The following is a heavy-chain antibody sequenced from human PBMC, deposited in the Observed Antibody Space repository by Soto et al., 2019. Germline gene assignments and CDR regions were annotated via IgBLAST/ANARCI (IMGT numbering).Heavy chain of an antibody. D-gene: IGHD3-10*01. Sequence: QVQLVQSGAEVKKPGASVKVSCKASGYTFTSYDINWVRQATGQGLEWMGWMNANSGNTGYAQKFQGRVTMTRNTSISTAYMELSSLRSEDMAVYYCARRGSPSYYYYYYLDVWGKGTTVTVSS. J-gene: IGHJ6*03. CDR2: MNANSGNT. CDR3: ARRGSPSYYYYYYLDV. CDR1: GYTFTSYD. V-gene: IGHV1-8*02.